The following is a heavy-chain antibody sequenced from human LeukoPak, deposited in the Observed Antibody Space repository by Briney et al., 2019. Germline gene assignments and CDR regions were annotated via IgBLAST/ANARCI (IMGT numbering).Heavy chain of an antibody. CDR2: VNQSGGS. Sequence: SETLSLTCAVYGESFDLFYWNCVRQAPGKGLEWLGEVNQSGGSDYNPALESRVAISADASKRQFSLKLISVTAADTAVYYCAVRLTTGRLGTATTWFDPWGQGTLVSVSS. J-gene: IGHJ5*02. V-gene: IGHV4-34*01. CDR3: AVRLTTGRLGTATTWFDP. CDR1: GESFDLFY. D-gene: IGHD1-1*01.